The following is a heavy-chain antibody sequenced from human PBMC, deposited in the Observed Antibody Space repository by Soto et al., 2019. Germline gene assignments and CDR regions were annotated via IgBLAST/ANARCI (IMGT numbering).Heavy chain of an antibody. Sequence: ASVKVSCKASGYTFTSYDINWVRQATGQGLEWMGWMNPNSGNTGYAQKFQGRVTMTRNTSISTAYMELSSLRSEDTAVYYCARGRVLLWFGELLPYYYYGMDVWGQGTTVTV. CDR3: ARGRVLLWFGELLPYYYYGMDV. CDR1: GYTFTSYD. V-gene: IGHV1-8*01. CDR2: MNPNSGNT. J-gene: IGHJ6*02. D-gene: IGHD3-10*01.